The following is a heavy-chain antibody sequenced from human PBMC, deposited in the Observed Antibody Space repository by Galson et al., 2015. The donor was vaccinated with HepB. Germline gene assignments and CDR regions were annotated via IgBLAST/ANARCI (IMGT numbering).Heavy chain of an antibody. Sequence: SLRLSCAVSGFTFGSYWIHWVRQAPGKGLEWVGNINLDGSANFYVDSVKGRFTISRDNAKNSVYLQMSSLRAEDTAVYYCGVKDSGYWGQGTLVTVAS. J-gene: IGHJ4*02. V-gene: IGHV3-7*01. CDR2: INLDGSAN. D-gene: IGHD3-10*01. CDR1: GFTFGSYW. CDR3: GVKDSGY.